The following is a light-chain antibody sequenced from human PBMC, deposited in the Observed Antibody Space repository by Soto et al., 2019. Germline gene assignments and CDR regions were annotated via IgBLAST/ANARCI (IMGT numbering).Light chain of an antibody. CDR1: QSVSSS. V-gene: IGKV3-11*01. J-gene: IGKJ5*01. CDR2: DAS. CDR3: QQRSNRPST. Sequence: EVVLTQSPATLSLSPGERATLSCRASQSVSSSLVWYQQKPGQAPRLLIYDASNRATGIPARFSGSGSGTDFTLTITSLEPEDFAVYFCQQRSNRPSTFGQGTRLEIK.